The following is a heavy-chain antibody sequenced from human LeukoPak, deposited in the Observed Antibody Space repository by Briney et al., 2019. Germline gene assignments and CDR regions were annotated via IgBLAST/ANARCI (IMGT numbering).Heavy chain of an antibody. CDR3: AIQGSSIAVTVDY. D-gene: IGHD6-19*01. Sequence: GESLKISCKGSGYSFTSYWIGWVRQMPGKGLEWMGIIYPGDSDTRYSPSFQGQVTISADKSNSTAYLQWSSLKASDTAMYYCAIQGSSIAVTVDYWGQGTLVTVSS. V-gene: IGHV5-51*01. J-gene: IGHJ4*02. CDR2: IYPGDSDT. CDR1: GYSFTSYW.